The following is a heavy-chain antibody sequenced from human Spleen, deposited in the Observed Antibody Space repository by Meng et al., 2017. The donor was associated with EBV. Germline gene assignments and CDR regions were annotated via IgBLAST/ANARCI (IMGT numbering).Heavy chain of an antibody. Sequence: QVQLQQWGAGLLKPSETLSLTCAVSGGSFSSYYWSWIRQPPGKGLKWIGEINQSGSIYYNPSLMGRVTISGDTSRNQFSLKLISVTAADTAVYYCARGPYYEWGQGTLVTVSS. V-gene: IGHV4-34*01. CDR3: ARGPYYE. CDR1: GGSFSSYY. J-gene: IGHJ4*02. CDR2: INQSGSI. D-gene: IGHD1-26*01.